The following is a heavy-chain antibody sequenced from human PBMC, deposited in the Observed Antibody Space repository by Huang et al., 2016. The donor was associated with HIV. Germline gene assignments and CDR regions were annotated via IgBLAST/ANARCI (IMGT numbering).Heavy chain of an antibody. J-gene: IGHJ6*03. Sequence: QAQVLESGGGVVQPGESLRLSCATSGFTFTSYGIHWVRQAPGKGLEWVAFIGNDGTNKNYIEPVKGRFTISRDNSKNTLFLQMNSLRPDDTAVYYCAKDVVVGPSGYYYMDVWGRGTTVTVSS. D-gene: IGHD2-21*01. V-gene: IGHV3-30*02. CDR2: IGNDGTNK. CDR1: GFTFTSYG. CDR3: AKDVVVGPSGYYYMDV.